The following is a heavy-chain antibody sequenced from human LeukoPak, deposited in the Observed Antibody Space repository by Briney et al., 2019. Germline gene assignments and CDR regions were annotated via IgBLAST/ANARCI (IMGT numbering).Heavy chain of an antibody. CDR2: IYSGGDT. J-gene: IGHJ4*02. CDR3: AKDGDYSSGWYWRYFGY. V-gene: IGHV3-53*01. D-gene: IGHD6-19*01. Sequence: PGGSLRLSCAASGFDVSTNYMSWVRQAPGKGLEWVSIIYSGGDTFYADSVKDRFTISRDSAKNTLFLQMNSLGAEDTAVYYCAKDGDYSSGWYWRYFGYWGQGTLVTVSS. CDR1: GFDVSTNY.